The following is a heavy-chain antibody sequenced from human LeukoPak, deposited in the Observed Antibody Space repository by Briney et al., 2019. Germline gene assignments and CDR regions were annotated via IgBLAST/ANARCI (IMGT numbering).Heavy chain of an antibody. D-gene: IGHD3-16*01. CDR3: ARWGGGFDY. J-gene: IGHJ4*02. CDR2: IKQDGSEK. CDR1: GFTFSSYW. Sequence: GGSLRLSCAASGFTFSSYWMSWVRKAPGKRLEWVANIKQDGSEKYYVDSVKGRFTISRDNAKNSLYLHVDSLRVEDTAVYYCARWGGGFDYWGQGTLVTVSS. V-gene: IGHV3-7*04.